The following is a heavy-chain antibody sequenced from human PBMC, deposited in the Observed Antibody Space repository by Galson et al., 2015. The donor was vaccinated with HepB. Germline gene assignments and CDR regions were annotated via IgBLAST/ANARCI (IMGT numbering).Heavy chain of an antibody. J-gene: IGHJ5*02. CDR1: GGSISSGGYY. CDR3: ARGRADQLPWYSSSWSQPNWFDP. Sequence: TLSLTCTVSGGSISSGGYYWSWIRQHPGKGLEWIGYIYYSGSTYYNPSLKSRVTISVDTSKNQFSLKLSSVTAADTAVYYCARGRADQLPWYSSSWSQPNWFDPWGQGTLVTVSS. V-gene: IGHV4-31*03. CDR2: IYYSGST. D-gene: IGHD6-13*01.